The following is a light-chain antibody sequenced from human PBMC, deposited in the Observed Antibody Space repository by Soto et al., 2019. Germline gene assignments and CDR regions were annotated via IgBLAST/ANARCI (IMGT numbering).Light chain of an antibody. CDR1: SSDVGGYNY. V-gene: IGLV2-8*01. CDR2: EVS. Sequence: QSVLTQPPSASGSPGQSVTISCTGTSSDVGGYNYVSWYRQHPGKAPKLMIYEVSKRPSGVPDRFSGSKSGNTASLTVSGLQSEDEADYYCSSYAGSNNSLYVFGTGTKVTVL. J-gene: IGLJ1*01. CDR3: SSYAGSNNSLYV.